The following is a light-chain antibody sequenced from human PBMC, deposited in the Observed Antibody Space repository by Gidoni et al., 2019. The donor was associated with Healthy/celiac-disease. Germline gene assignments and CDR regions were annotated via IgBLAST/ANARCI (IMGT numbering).Light chain of an antibody. CDR2: AAS. CDR3: QQYYSYPLFT. J-gene: IGKJ3*01. V-gene: IGKV1-8*01. CDR1: QGISSY. Sequence: AIRLTQSPSSFSASTGDRVTITCRASQGISSYLAWYQQKPGKAPKLLIYAASTLQSGVPSRFSGSGSGTDFTLTISCLQSEDFATYYCQQYYSYPLFTFXPXTKVEIK.